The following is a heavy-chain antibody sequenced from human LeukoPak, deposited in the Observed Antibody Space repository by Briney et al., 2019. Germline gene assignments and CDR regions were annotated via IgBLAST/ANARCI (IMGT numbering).Heavy chain of an antibody. D-gene: IGHD2-2*01. Sequence: ASVKVSCKASRYAFTTYDINWVRQAAGQGLEWMGWMNPNSGNTGYAQKFQGRVTMTRNTSISTAYMELSSLRSEDTAVYYCARVWCSSTNCLNGWFDPWGQGTLVTVSS. CDR3: ARVWCSSTNCLNGWFDP. CDR2: MNPNSGNT. V-gene: IGHV1-8*02. J-gene: IGHJ5*02. CDR1: RYAFTTYD.